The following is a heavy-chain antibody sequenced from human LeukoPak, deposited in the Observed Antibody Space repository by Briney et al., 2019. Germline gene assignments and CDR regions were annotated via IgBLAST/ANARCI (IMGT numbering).Heavy chain of an antibody. CDR1: GFTFSNNG. D-gene: IGHD4-17*01. CDR2: ISSGSSAI. V-gene: IGHV3-21*01. J-gene: IGHJ4*02. CDR3: ARGHTAVTRHFDF. Sequence: PGGSLRLSCAASGFTFSNNGMNWVRQAPGKGLEWVSIISSGSSAIFSADALKGRFTISRDDAKNLLYLDMNSLRAEDTAVYYCARGHTAVTRHFDFWGQGTLVTVSS.